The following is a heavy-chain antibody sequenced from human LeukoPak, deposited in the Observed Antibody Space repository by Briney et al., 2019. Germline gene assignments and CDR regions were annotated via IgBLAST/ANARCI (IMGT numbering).Heavy chain of an antibody. CDR3: ARLGEDIVATNDY. J-gene: IGHJ4*02. Sequence: SETLSLTCTVSGGSISGYYWSWIRQPPGKGLEWIGEINHSGSTNYNPSLKSRVTISVDTSKNQFSLKLSSVTAADTAVYYCARLGEDIVATNDYWGQGTLVTVSS. V-gene: IGHV4-34*01. CDR2: INHSGST. D-gene: IGHD5-12*01. CDR1: GGSISGYY.